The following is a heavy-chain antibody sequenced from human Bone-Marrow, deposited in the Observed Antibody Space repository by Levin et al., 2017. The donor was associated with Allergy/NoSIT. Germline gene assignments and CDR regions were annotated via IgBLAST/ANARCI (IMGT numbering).Heavy chain of an antibody. CDR2: ISGSGSRT. CDR1: GFTFSDFS. J-gene: IGHJ4*02. V-gene: IGHV3-23*01. D-gene: IGHD4-17*01. Sequence: GGSLRLSCAASGFTFSDFSMSWVRQGPGKGLEWVLGISGSGSRTYHADSVKGRFSVSRDNKKNTLHLQMDSLRAEDTAVYYCAKGGATVTTKLGYFDSWGQGTLVTVSS. CDR3: AKGGATVTTKLGYFDS.